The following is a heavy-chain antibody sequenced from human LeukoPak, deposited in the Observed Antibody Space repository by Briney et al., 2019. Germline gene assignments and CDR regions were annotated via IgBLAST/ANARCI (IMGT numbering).Heavy chain of an antibody. CDR2: IGKAGDT. D-gene: IGHD3-22*01. Sequence: RPGGSLRLSCAASGFTLSRYDMHWVCQATGKGLEWVSAIGKAGDTYYPGSVKGRFTISRDNAKNSLYLQMDSLRAEDTAVYYCAKDPDSSGHEGYFDYWGQGTLVTVSS. CDR3: AKDPDSSGHEGYFDY. CDR1: GFTLSRYD. J-gene: IGHJ4*02. V-gene: IGHV3-13*01.